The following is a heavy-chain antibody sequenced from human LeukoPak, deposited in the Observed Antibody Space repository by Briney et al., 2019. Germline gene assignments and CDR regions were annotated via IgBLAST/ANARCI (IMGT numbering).Heavy chain of an antibody. V-gene: IGHV3-23*01. J-gene: IGHJ4*02. CDR2: ISGSGSST. Sequence: GGSLRLSCAASGFTFSSYAMSWVRQAPGKGLEWVSGISGSGSSTYYADSVKDRFTISRDNSKNTLYLQMNSLRAEDTAIYYCARGSSGSYSPDYWSQGTLVTVSS. CDR3: ARGSSGSYSPDY. D-gene: IGHD1-26*01. CDR1: GFTFSSYA.